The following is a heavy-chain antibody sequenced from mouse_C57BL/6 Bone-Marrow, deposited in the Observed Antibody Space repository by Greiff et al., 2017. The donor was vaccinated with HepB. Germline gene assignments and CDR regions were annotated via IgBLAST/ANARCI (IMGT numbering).Heavy chain of an antibody. Sequence: VQLQQPGAEFVKPGASVKLSCKASGYTFTSYWMQWVKQRPGQGLEWIGEIDPSDSDSNYNQKFKGKATLTVDTSSSTAYMQLSSLTSEDSAVYYCSRRDSLRSWFAYWGQGTRVTVSA. CDR3: SRRDSLRSWFAY. J-gene: IGHJ3*01. CDR1: GYTFTSYW. D-gene: IGHD1-1*01. CDR2: IDPSDSDS. V-gene: IGHV1-50*01.